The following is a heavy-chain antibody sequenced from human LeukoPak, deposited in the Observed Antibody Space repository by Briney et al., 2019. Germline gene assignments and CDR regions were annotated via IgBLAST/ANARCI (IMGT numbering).Heavy chain of an antibody. CDR1: GFTFSSYE. Sequence: PGGSLRLSCAASGFTFSSYEMNWVRQAPGKGLEWVSYISSSGSTIYYADSVKGRFTMSRDNAKNSLYLQMNSLTAEDTAVYYCARGHRGFDPWGQGTLVTVSS. CDR2: ISSSGSTI. V-gene: IGHV3-48*03. J-gene: IGHJ5*02. CDR3: ARGHRGFDP.